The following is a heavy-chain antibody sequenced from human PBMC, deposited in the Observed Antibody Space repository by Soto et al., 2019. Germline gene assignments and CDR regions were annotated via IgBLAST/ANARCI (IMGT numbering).Heavy chain of an antibody. D-gene: IGHD3-22*01. CDR3: ARDHSYDSSGYYYDYYYYYGMDV. J-gene: IGHJ6*02. CDR1: GFTFSSYA. V-gene: IGHV3-30-3*01. Sequence: PGGSLRLSCAASGFTFSSYAMHWVRQAPGKGLEWVAVISYDGSNKYYADSVKGRFTISRDNSKNMLYLQMNSLRAEDTAVYYCARDHSYDSSGYYYDYYYYYGMDVWGQGTTVTVSS. CDR2: ISYDGSNK.